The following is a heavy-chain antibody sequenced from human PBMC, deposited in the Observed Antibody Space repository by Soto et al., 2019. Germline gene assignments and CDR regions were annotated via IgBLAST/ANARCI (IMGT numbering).Heavy chain of an antibody. CDR2: IYYSGST. CDR1: GGSISSYY. Sequence: SETLSLTXTVSGGSISSYYWSWIRQPPGKGLEWIGYIYYSGSTNYNPSLKSRVTISVDTSKNQFSLKLSSVTAADTAVYYCARAYYDFWSGYLETSDAFDIWGQGTMVTVSS. CDR3: ARAYYDFWSGYLETSDAFDI. V-gene: IGHV4-59*01. J-gene: IGHJ3*02. D-gene: IGHD3-3*01.